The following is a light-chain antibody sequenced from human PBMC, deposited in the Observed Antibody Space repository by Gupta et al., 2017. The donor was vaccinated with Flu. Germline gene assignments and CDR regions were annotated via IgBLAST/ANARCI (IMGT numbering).Light chain of an antibody. J-gene: IGLJ2*01. V-gene: IGLV3-25*03. CDR2: KDT. CDR3: QSVDSGGTYVI. CDR1: ALPKQF. Sequence: GQPARITFSGDALPKQFTCVYRQRPSQAPVLLLYKDTKRPSKSPARFSGSSSGTRATLTISAVQAEDEADYYCQSVDSGGTYVIFGGGTKLTVL.